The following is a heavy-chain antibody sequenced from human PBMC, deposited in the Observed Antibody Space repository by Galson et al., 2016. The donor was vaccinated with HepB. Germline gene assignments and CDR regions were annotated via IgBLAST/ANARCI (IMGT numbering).Heavy chain of an antibody. CDR2: IGGGRNRDT. CDR3: AIDQSQRDNDFVDY. Sequence: SLRLSCAASGLAFSYYGMTWVRQAPGKGLEWVSTIGGGRNRDTHYAESVKGRFTISRDNSKNTLYLQMNSLIDDDTAIYFCAIDQSQRDNDFVDYWGRGTLVTVSS. J-gene: IGHJ4*02. V-gene: IGHV3-23*01. CDR1: GLAFSYYG. D-gene: IGHD3/OR15-3a*01.